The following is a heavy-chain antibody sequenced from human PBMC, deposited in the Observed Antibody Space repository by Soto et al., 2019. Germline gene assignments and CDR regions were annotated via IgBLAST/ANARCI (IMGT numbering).Heavy chain of an antibody. CDR2: IYYSGST. D-gene: IGHD2-8*02. Sequence: SETLSLTCTVSGGSISGSSYYWGWIRQPPGKGPEWIGNIYYSGSTYYNPSLKSRVTISVDTSKNQFSLKLSSVTAADTAVYYCARDKITGLFDYWGQGTLVTVSS. J-gene: IGHJ4*02. CDR1: GGSISGSSYY. V-gene: IGHV4-39*02. CDR3: ARDKITGLFDY.